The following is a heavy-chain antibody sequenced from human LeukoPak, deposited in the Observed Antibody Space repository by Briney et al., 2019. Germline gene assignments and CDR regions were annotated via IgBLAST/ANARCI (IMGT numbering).Heavy chain of an antibody. CDR1: GFTFGDYS. J-gene: IGHJ6*03. CDR2: IRTKSYGGTP. D-gene: IGHD3-9*01. V-gene: IGHV3-49*04. CDR3: TRAQEKCDWSYYMDV. Sequence: GGSLTLSCTASGFTFGDYSMGWVRQAPGKGLEWVAFIRTKSYGGTPEYGASVKGKFTVSRDDSKSIAYLQMISLTTDDTAVYYCTRAQEKCDWSYYMDVWGTGTTVTVSS.